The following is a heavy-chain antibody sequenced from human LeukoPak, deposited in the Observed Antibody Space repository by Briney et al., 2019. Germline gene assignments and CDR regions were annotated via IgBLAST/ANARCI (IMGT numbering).Heavy chain of an antibody. Sequence: GGSLRLSCAASGFTFSDYYMSWIRQAPGKGLEWFSYISSSGSTTYYADSVMGRFTISRDNAKNSLYLQMNSLRAEDTALYYCAKDLGHVLSSEGFDYWGQGTLVTVSS. V-gene: IGHV3-11*01. J-gene: IGHJ4*02. CDR2: ISSSGSTT. CDR1: GFTFSDYY. D-gene: IGHD2-8*01. CDR3: AKDLGHVLSSEGFDY.